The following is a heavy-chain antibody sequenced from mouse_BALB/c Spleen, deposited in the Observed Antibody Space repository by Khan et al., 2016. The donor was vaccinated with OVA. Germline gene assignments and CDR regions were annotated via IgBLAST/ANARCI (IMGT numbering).Heavy chain of an antibody. D-gene: IGHD2-1*01. CDR2: ISSDGDYT. V-gene: IGHV5-9-3*01. CDR3: ARSPYGNFAY. Sequence: EVELVESGGGLVKPGGSLKLSCAASGFTFSTYAMSWVRQTPEKRLEWVATISSDGDYTYYPDNVTGRFTLSSANAKNTLYLQMSSLRSEDTAMYYCARSPYGNFAYWGQGTLVTVSA. CDR1: GFTFSTYA. J-gene: IGHJ3*01.